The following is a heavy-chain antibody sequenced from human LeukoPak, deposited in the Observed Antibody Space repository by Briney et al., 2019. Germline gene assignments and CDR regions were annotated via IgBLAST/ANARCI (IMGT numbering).Heavy chain of an antibody. CDR2: VNRDGSET. CDR1: GFALSGHW. J-gene: IGHJ6*02. Sequence: GGSLRLSCAASGFALSGHWMTWVRQVPGRGPEWVANVNRDGSETYYLDSVKGRFTISKDNAKNSLYLQTNSLRAEDTALYHCARNNGMDVWGQGTTVILSS. V-gene: IGHV3-7*03. CDR3: ARNNGMDV.